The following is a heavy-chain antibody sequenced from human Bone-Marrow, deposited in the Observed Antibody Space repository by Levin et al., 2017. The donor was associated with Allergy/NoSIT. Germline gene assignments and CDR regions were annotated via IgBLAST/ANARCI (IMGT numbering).Heavy chain of an antibody. J-gene: IGHJ4*02. CDR3: AKPKRECGPHCSFAFDS. CDR2: ISASGSFT. D-gene: IGHD2-21*02. V-gene: IGHV3-23*01. CDR1: GFSFNFCA. Sequence: GGSLRLSCAASGFSFNFCAMTWVRQAPGKGLEWVSGISASGSFTYYADSVKGRFTISRDNSKNTLYLQMNSLRVEDTAIYYCAKPKRECGPHCSFAFDSWGQGTLVTVSS.